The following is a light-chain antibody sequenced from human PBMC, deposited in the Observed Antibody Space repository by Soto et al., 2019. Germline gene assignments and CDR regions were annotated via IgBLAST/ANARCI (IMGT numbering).Light chain of an antibody. Sequence: IQLTQSPSSLSASVGDRVTITCRASQSISTYLNWYQQKPGKAPNLLIFAASTLQSGVPSRFSGSGSGTDFTLTISSLQPDDFATYYCQQYNSYPWTFGQGTKVDIK. V-gene: IGKV1-39*01. CDR1: QSISTY. CDR2: AAS. J-gene: IGKJ1*01. CDR3: QQYNSYPWT.